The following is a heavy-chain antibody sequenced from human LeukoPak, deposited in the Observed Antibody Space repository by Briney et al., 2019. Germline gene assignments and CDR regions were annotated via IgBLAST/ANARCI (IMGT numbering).Heavy chain of an antibody. V-gene: IGHV3-30*02. D-gene: IGHD6-13*01. CDR1: GFTFSSYG. Sequence: PGGSLRLSCAASGFTFSSYGMHWVRQAPGKGLEWVAFIRYDGSNKYYADSVKGRFTISRDNSKNTLYLQMNSLRAEDTAVYYCAKDRRIAAATEYFQHWGQGTLVTVSS. CDR3: AKDRRIAAATEYFQH. CDR2: IRYDGSNK. J-gene: IGHJ1*01.